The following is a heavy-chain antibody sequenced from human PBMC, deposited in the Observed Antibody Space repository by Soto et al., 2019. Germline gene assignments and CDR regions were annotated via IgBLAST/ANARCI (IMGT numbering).Heavy chain of an antibody. Sequence: PSETLSLTCAVYGGSFSGYYWSWIRQPPGKGLEWIGEINHSGSTNYNPSLKSRVTISVDTSKNQFSLKLSSVTAADTAVYYCARGGGDIVATNNFDYWGQGTLVT. CDR1: GGSFSGYY. J-gene: IGHJ4*02. CDR3: ARGGGDIVATNNFDY. CDR2: INHSGST. V-gene: IGHV4-34*01. D-gene: IGHD5-12*01.